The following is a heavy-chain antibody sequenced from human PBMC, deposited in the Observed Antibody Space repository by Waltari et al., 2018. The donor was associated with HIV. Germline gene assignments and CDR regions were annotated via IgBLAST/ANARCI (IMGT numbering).Heavy chain of an antibody. Sequence: QGQLVQSGAEVKQSGASVRISCKASGYPFPNYDITWLRQATGQGLEWMGWMNPSTGNAGFAHNFQGRVVMTRDIPINTAYMELSGLTSHDAAVYYCSTSRPGAMFGDAWGQGTLVTVSS. J-gene: IGHJ5*02. CDR3: STSRPGAMFGDA. CDR1: GYPFPNYD. V-gene: IGHV1-8*02. CDR2: MNPSTGNA. D-gene: IGHD3-3*01.